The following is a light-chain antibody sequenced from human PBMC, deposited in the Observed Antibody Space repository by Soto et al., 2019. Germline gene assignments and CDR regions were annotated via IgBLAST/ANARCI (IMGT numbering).Light chain of an antibody. J-gene: IGKJ1*01. CDR2: GAF. CDR1: QSVSSN. V-gene: IGKV3-15*01. CDR3: QQYNDWPLT. Sequence: EIATTQSQVTVSVSPRSRASLSCTASQSVSSNLAWYQQKPGQAPSLLIYGAFTRATGIPARFSGTGSGTEFTLTISSLQSEDFALYYCQQYNDWPLTFGQGTKVDIK.